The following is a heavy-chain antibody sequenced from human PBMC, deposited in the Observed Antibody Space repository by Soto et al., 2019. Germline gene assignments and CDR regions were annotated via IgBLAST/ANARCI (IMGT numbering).Heavy chain of an antibody. CDR2: ISFFGSS. Sequence: SETLSLTCAVSGSSISPYFWSWIRQPPGKGLEWIGHISFFGSSYYNPSLNSRVTISADTSRNQFSLDLSSLTAADTAVYYCVSRRREEDCSAGTCYFRFWGQGTLVTVSS. D-gene: IGHD2-21*02. CDR1: GSSISPYF. J-gene: IGHJ4*02. V-gene: IGHV4-59*04. CDR3: VSRRREEDCSAGTCYFRF.